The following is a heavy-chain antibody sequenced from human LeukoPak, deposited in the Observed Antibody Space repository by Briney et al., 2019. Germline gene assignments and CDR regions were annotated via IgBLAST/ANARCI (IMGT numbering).Heavy chain of an antibody. Sequence: ASVKVSCKASGYTFTSYGISWVRQAPGQGPAWMRRLSAHHGTPNYAQKLQGRVTMTTDTSTSTAYMELRSLRSDDTAVYYCARDSSFHYYDILTGYYVKEYFDYWGQGTLVTVSS. J-gene: IGHJ4*02. D-gene: IGHD3-9*01. CDR1: GYTFTSYG. CDR3: ARDSSFHYYDILTGYYVKEYFDY. V-gene: IGHV1-18*01. CDR2: LSAHHGTP.